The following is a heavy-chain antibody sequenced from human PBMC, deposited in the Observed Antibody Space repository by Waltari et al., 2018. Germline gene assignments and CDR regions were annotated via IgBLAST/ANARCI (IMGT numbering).Heavy chain of an antibody. Sequence: EVQLVESGGGLVQPGGSLRLSCAASGFTFSSYAMSWVRQAPGKGLEWVPAISGSGGSTYYADAVKGRFTISIDNSKNTLYLQMNSLRAEDTAVYYCASLADLRSYYYYMDVWGKGTTVTVSS. D-gene: IGHD3-16*01. CDR3: ASLADLRSYYYYMDV. CDR2: ISGSGGST. J-gene: IGHJ6*03. CDR1: GFTFSSYA. V-gene: IGHV3-23*04.